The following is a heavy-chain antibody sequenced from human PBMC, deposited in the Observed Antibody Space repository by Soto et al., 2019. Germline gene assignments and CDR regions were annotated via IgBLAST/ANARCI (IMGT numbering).Heavy chain of an antibody. Sequence: QVQLQESGPGLVKPSGTLSLTCAVSGGSISSSNWWSWVRQPPGKGLEGIGEIYHSGSTNYNPSLKSRVTISVDTSKNQFSLKLSSVTAADTAVYYCARVSPYGDYVRNFDYWGQGTLVTVSS. J-gene: IGHJ4*02. CDR3: ARVSPYGDYVRNFDY. CDR2: IYHSGST. V-gene: IGHV4-4*02. D-gene: IGHD4-17*01. CDR1: GGSISSSNW.